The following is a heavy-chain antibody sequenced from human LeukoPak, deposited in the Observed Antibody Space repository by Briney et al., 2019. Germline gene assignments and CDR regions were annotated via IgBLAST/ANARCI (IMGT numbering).Heavy chain of an antibody. CDR3: ARDGTVTTFGPEGYFNY. Sequence: ASVKVSCKDSGYTFTSYAMHWVRQAPGQRLEWMGWINAGNGNTKYSQKFQGRVTITRDTSASTAYMELSSLRSEDTAVYYCARDGTVTTFGPEGYFNYWGQGTLVTVSS. CDR2: INAGNGNT. V-gene: IGHV1-3*01. CDR1: GYTFTSYA. J-gene: IGHJ4*02. D-gene: IGHD4-17*01.